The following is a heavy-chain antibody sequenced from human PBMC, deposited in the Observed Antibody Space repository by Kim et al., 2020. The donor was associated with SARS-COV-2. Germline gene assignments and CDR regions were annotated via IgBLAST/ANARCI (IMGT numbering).Heavy chain of an antibody. CDR3: ARLIAPGYYGMDV. Sequence: SETLSLTCAVYGGSFSGYYWSWIRQPPGKGLEWIGEINHSGSTNYNPSLKSRVTISVDTSKNQFSLKLSSVTAADTAVYYCARLIAPGYYGMDVWGQGTTVTVSS. CDR1: GGSFSGYY. CDR2: INHSGST. D-gene: IGHD3-16*01. V-gene: IGHV4-34*01. J-gene: IGHJ6*02.